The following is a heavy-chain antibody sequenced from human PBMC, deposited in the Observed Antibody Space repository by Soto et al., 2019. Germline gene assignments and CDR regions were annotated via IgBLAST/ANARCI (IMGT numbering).Heavy chain of an antibody. CDR2: INAGNGKT. Sequence: ASVKVSCKASGYTFTTYAIHWVRQAPGQRLEWMGWINAGNGKTKYSQKFQDRVTITRDTSATTAYMELSSLTSEDTAVYYCARAGDDCSTTSCYMIDYWGQGTLVTVSS. D-gene: IGHD2-2*02. CDR1: GYTFTTYA. V-gene: IGHV1-3*01. CDR3: ARAGDDCSTTSCYMIDY. J-gene: IGHJ4*02.